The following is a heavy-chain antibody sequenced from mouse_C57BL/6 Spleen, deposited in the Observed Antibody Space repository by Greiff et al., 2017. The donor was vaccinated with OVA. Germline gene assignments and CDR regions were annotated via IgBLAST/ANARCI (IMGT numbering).Heavy chain of an antibody. Sequence: QVQLQQSGAELVKPGASVKMSCKASGYTFTSYWITWVKQRPGQGLEWIGDIYPGSGSTNYNEKFKSKATLTVDTSSSTAYMQLSSLTSEDSAVYYCAREWDYYGSRLFDYWGQGTTLTVSS. CDR2: IYPGSGST. CDR1: GYTFTSYW. J-gene: IGHJ2*01. V-gene: IGHV1-55*01. D-gene: IGHD1-1*01. CDR3: AREWDYYGSRLFDY.